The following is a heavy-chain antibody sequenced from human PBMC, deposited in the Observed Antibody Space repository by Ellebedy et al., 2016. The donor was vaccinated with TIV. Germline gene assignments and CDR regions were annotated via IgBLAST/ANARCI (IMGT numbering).Heavy chain of an antibody. CDR2: LSPDGTDG. CDR1: GFPFSTYW. Sequence: GESLKISCEASGFPFSTYWMHWVRQVPGKGLVWVSRLSPDGTDGNQADSVRGRLSMSRDNAKNTVYLHMYSLRAEDTAVYHCAALKIVSIFDHFDVWGQGTTVTVSS. J-gene: IGHJ3*01. CDR3: AALKIVSIFDHFDV. D-gene: IGHD3-3*02. V-gene: IGHV3-74*01.